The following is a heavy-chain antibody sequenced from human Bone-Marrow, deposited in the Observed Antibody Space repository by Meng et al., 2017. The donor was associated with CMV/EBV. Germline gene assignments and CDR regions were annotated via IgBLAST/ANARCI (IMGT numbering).Heavy chain of an antibody. D-gene: IGHD1-14*01. J-gene: IGHJ4*02. CDR1: GYSFTSYW. CDR3: ARHGAAGGSSYYFDD. CDR2: IYPGDSDT. V-gene: IGHV5-51*01. Sequence: GESLKISCKGSGYSFTSYWIGWVRQMPGKGLEWMGIIYPGDSDTRYSPSFQGQVTISADKSISTAYLQWSSLKASDTAMYYCARHGAAGGSSYYFDDWGQGTLVTVSS.